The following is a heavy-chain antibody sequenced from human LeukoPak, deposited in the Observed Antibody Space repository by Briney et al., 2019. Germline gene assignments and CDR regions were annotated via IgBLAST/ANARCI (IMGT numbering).Heavy chain of an antibody. CDR3: ARHRGPTDRRAFDI. V-gene: IGHV4-39*01. CDR2: IHYSGSA. CDR1: GGSISSSSYF. Sequence: SETLSLTCTVSGGSISSSSYFWGWIRQPPGRGLEWIGSIHYSGSAYYNPSLRSRVTISVDTSKNQLSLKLSSATAADTAVYYCARHRGPTDRRAFDIWGQGTLVPVSP. D-gene: IGHD1-26*01. J-gene: IGHJ3*02.